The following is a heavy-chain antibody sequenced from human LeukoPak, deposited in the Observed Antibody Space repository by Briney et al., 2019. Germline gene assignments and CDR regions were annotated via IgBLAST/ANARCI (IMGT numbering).Heavy chain of an antibody. D-gene: IGHD5-24*01. CDR1: GYAFTSYY. J-gene: IGHJ3*02. V-gene: IGHV1-2*04. CDR3: ARVSPRDDGYNFDAFDI. CDR2: INPNSGGT. Sequence: ASVKVSCKASGYAFTSYYMHWVRQAPGQGLEWMGWINPNSGGTNYAQKFQGWVTMTRDTSISTAYMELSRLRSDDTAVYYCARVSPRDDGYNFDAFDIWGQGTMVTVSS.